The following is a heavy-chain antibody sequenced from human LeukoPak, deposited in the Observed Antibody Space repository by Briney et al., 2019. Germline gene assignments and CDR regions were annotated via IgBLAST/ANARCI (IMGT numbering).Heavy chain of an antibody. CDR1: GGSISSDY. CDR2: IYYSGRT. J-gene: IGHJ4*02. Sequence: KTSETLSLTCTVSGGSISSDYWSWIRQPPGKGLEWIGYIYYSGRTYYNPSLKSRITISVDKSKNQFSLKLSSVTAADTAVYYCARGFYSPHYWGQGTLVTVSS. CDR3: ARGFYSPHY. V-gene: IGHV4-59*01. D-gene: IGHD4-11*01.